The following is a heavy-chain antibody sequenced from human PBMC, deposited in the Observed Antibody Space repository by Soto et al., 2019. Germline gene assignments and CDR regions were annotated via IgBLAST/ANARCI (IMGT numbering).Heavy chain of an antibody. CDR1: GYTFTSYG. D-gene: IGHD6-6*01. CDR3: ARDPGYSSSNPYFDY. CDR2: ISAYNGNT. J-gene: IGHJ4*02. Sequence: ASVKVSCKASGYTFTSYGISWVRQAPGQGLEWMGWISAYNGNTNYAQKLQGRVTMTTDTSTSTAYMELRSLRSDDTAVYYCARDPGYSSSNPYFDYWGQGTLVTVSS. V-gene: IGHV1-18*04.